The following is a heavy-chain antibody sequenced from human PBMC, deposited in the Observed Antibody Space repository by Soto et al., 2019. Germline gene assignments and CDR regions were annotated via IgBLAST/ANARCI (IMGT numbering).Heavy chain of an antibody. Sequence: EVQLVESGGGLVKPGGSLRLSCAASGFTFSNAWMNWFRQAPGNGLEWVGRIKSKTDGGTTDYAAPVKGRFTISRNDSKNTLYLQMHSRKTEDTAVYYCTTDLFSGSDPMAFDPWGQGTLVTVSS. D-gene: IGHD1-26*01. CDR3: TTDLFSGSDPMAFDP. CDR2: IKSKTDGGTT. V-gene: IGHV3-15*07. J-gene: IGHJ5*02. CDR1: GFTFSNAW.